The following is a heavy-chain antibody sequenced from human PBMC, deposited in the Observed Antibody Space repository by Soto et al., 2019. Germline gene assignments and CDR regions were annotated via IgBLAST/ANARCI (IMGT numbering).Heavy chain of an antibody. J-gene: IGHJ6*03. CDR2: ISSSSSTI. Sequence: EVQLVESGGGLVQPGGSLRLSCAASGFTFSSYSMNWVRQAPGKGLKWVSYISSSSSTIYYADSVKGRFTISRDNAKNSLYLQMNSLRAEDTAVYYCARDGWPDYAFWSGYPRRNYYYMDVWGKGTTVTVSS. CDR1: GFTFSSYS. D-gene: IGHD3-3*01. V-gene: IGHV3-48*01. CDR3: ARDGWPDYAFWSGYPRRNYYYMDV.